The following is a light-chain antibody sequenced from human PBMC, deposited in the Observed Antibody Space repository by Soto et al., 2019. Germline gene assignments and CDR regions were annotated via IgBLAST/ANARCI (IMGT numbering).Light chain of an antibody. CDR1: QSIGNW. J-gene: IGKJ4*01. CDR3: QQYKSFSLT. V-gene: IGKV1-5*03. CDR2: KTS. Sequence: DIQMTQSPSTLSASVGDRVTITCRASQSIGNWLAWYQQKPGKAPKLLIYKTSNLDSGVPSRFSGSGSGTEFSLTISSLQPDDFATYYCQQYKSFSLTFGGGTRVEVK.